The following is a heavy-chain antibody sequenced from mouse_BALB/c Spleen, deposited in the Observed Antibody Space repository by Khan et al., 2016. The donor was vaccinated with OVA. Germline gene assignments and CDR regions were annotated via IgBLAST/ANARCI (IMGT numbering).Heavy chain of an antibody. J-gene: IGHJ3*01. D-gene: IGHD2-2*01. CDR1: GYSFTTYY. CDR3: TRHGYVAWFTY. Sequence: VQLKQSGPELMKPGASGTISCKASGYSFTTYYIHWVKQSHGKSLEWIGYIDPFSGDTTYNQKFKGMATLTVDKSSSTAYIHLSNLTSEDSAVYYCTRHGYVAWFTYWGQGTLVTVSA. CDR2: IDPFSGDT. V-gene: IGHV1S135*01.